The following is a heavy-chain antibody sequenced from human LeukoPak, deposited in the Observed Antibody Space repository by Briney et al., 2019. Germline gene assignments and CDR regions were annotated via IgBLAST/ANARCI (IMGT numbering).Heavy chain of an antibody. V-gene: IGHV1-46*01. CDR3: ARDSSGWYHWFDP. CDR1: GYTFTSYY. CDR2: INPSGGST. J-gene: IGHJ5*02. Sequence: ASVKVSCKASGYTFTSYYLYWVRQAPGQGLEWMGIINPSGGSTNYAQKFHGRVTMSRNTSISTAYMELSSLRSEDTAVYYCARDSSGWYHWFDPWGQGTLVTVSS. D-gene: IGHD6-19*01.